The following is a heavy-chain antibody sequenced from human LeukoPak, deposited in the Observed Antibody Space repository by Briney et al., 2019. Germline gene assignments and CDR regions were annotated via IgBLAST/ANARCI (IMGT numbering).Heavy chain of an antibody. Sequence: VASVKVSCKASGYTFTDYFMHWVRQAPGQGLEWMGWINPHSGGTNYAQKFQGRVTMTRDTSISTAYVELNRLRSDDTAIYFCASGVMDFDRGSYYDDAFDIWGQGTMVTVSS. CDR3: ASGVMDFDRGSYYDDAFDI. CDR2: INPHSGGT. J-gene: IGHJ3*02. V-gene: IGHV1-2*02. D-gene: IGHD3-22*01. CDR1: GYTFTDYF.